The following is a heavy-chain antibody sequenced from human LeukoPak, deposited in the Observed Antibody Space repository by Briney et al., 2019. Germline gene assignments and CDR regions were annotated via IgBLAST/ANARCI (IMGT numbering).Heavy chain of an antibody. D-gene: IGHD6-19*01. J-gene: IGHJ4*02. CDR3: ARGAVVLDY. V-gene: IGHV4-38-2*02. Sequence: SETLSLTCTVSGYSISSGYYWGWIRQPPGKGLEWIGSIYHSGSTYYNPSLKSRVTISVDTSKNQFSLKLSSVTAADTAVYCCARGAVVLDYWGQGTLVTVSS. CDR2: IYHSGST. CDR1: GYSISSGYY.